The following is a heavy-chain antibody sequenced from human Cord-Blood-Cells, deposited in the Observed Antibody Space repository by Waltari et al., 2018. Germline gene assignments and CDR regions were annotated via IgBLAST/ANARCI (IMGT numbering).Heavy chain of an antibody. CDR1: GFSLSNARMG. J-gene: IGHJ3*02. CDR2: IFSNDEK. Sequence: QVTLKESGPVLVKPTATLTLTCTVPGFSLSNARMGGSWIRQPPGKALEWLAHIFSNDEKSYSTSLKSRLTISKDTSKSQVVLTMTNMDPVDTATYYCARIRRSSSWYKDDASDIWGQGTMVTVSS. V-gene: IGHV2-26*01. D-gene: IGHD6-13*01. CDR3: ARIRRSSSWYKDDASDI.